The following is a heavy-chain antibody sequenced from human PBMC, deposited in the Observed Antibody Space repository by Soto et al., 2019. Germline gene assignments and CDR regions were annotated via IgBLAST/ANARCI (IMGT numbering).Heavy chain of an antibody. J-gene: IGHJ6*02. V-gene: IGHV4-59*01. CDR3: ARGTDYTQIGSYHYCLDV. CDR2: IYYSGST. Sequence: SETLPLTCTVPGGSFTSYYWSWIRQPPGKGMQWIAYIYYSGSTNYNPSLKRRVTVSVDMSKHQFSLPLTSVSAADTAVYYCARGTDYTQIGSYHYCLDVWSQGTTVTVSS. D-gene: IGHD4-4*01. CDR1: GGSFTSYY.